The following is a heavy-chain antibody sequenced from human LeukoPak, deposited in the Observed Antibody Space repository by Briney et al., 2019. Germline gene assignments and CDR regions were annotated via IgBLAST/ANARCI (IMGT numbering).Heavy chain of an antibody. CDR3: ARESPYYDFWGGYYFARGPSPPQHGVWFDP. CDR1: GYTFTSYG. V-gene: IGHV1-18*01. Sequence: ASVKVSCKASGYTFTSYGISWVRQAPGQGLEWMGWSSAYNGNTNYAQKLQGRGTMTTDDSTSTAYMELRSLRSDDTAVYYCARESPYYDFWGGYYFARGPSPPQHGVWFDPWAREPWSPSPQ. D-gene: IGHD3-3*01. CDR2: SSAYNGNT. J-gene: IGHJ5*02.